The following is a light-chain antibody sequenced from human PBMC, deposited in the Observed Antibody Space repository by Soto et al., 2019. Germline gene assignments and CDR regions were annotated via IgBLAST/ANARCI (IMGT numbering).Light chain of an antibody. CDR1: QSISSW. J-gene: IGKJ4*01. V-gene: IGKV1-5*01. Sequence: DIQMNNSPSTLSASVGDRVTITCRASQSISSWLACYQQKPGKAPKLLIYDASSLESGVPSRFSGSGSGTEFTLTISSLEPEDFAVYYCQQRSSLPLTFGGGTKVDI. CDR3: QQRSSLPLT. CDR2: DAS.